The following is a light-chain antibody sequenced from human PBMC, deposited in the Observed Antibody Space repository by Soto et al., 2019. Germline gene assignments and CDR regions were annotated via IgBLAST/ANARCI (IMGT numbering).Light chain of an antibody. Sequence: AIQMTQSPSSLSASVGDRVTITCRASQGIRNDLGWYQQKPGKAPKLLIYAASSLQSGVPSRFSGSGSGKDFTLTISSLKPEDFATYYCLQDYNYPRTLGQGTKVDIK. CDR2: AAS. CDR3: LQDYNYPRT. J-gene: IGKJ1*01. CDR1: QGIRND. V-gene: IGKV1-6*01.